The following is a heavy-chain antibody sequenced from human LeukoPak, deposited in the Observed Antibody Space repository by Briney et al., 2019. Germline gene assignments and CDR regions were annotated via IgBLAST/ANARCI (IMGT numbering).Heavy chain of an antibody. D-gene: IGHD2-2*01. CDR2: ISGPGGST. J-gene: IGHJ3*02. CDR3: AKDGRYCSSTSCYPQNAFDI. V-gene: IGHV3-23*01. CDR1: GFTFSDLP. Sequence: GGSLRLSCAASGFTFSDLPMSWVRQAPGKGLDWVSAISGPGGSTYYADSVKDRFTISRDNSKNTLYLQMNSLRAEDTAVYYCAKDGRYCSSTSCYPQNAFDIWGQGTMVTVSS.